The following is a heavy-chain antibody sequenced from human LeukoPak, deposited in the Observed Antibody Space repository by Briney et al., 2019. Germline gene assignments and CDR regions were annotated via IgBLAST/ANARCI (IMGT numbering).Heavy chain of an antibody. J-gene: IGHJ5*02. D-gene: IGHD3-10*01. CDR1: GGSISSSSYY. CDR2: IYYSGRT. Sequence: SETLSLTCTVSGGSISSSSYYWGWIRQPPGKGLEWIGSIYYSGRTYYNPSLKSRVTISVNTSKKQFSLKLSSVTAADTAVYYCARGRPDGSGSYYKFDPWGQGTLVTVSS. CDR3: ARGRPDGSGSYYKFDP. V-gene: IGHV4-39*01.